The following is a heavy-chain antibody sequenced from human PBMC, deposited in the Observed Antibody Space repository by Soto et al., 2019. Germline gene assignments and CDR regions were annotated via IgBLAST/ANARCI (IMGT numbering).Heavy chain of an antibody. CDR3: ARGPSTMIVVGQFDY. CDR1: GFTFSSYW. D-gene: IGHD3-22*01. V-gene: IGHV3-74*01. CDR2: INSDGSST. Sequence: PGGSLRLSCAASGFTFSSYWMHWVRQAPGKGLVWVSRINSDGSSTSYADSVKGRFTISRDNAKNTLYLQMNSLRAEDTAVYYCARGPSTMIVVGQFDYWGQGTLVTVSS. J-gene: IGHJ4*02.